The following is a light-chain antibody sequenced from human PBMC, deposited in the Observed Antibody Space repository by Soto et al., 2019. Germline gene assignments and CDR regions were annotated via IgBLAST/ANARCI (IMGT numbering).Light chain of an antibody. J-gene: IGLJ2*01. V-gene: IGLV2-8*01. Sequence: QSALTQPPSASGSPGQSVTITCSGTSSDVGEENYVSWYQQHPGKVPKLIIYEVSKRPSGVPDRFSGSMSGNTASLTVSGLQAEDEADYYCSSFAGSPVVFGGGTKLTVL. CDR2: EVS. CDR3: SSFAGSPVV. CDR1: SSDVGEENY.